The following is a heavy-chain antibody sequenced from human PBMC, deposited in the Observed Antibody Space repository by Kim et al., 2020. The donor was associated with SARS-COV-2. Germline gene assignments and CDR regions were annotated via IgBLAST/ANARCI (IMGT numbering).Heavy chain of an antibody. CDR2: ITKSSSTI. V-gene: IGHV3-48*02. CDR3: VRERWGGACDI. J-gene: IGHJ3*02. CDR1: GFTFSAYD. Sequence: GGSLRLSCATSGFTFSAYDMNWVRRAPGKGLEWLSFITKSSSTIYYADSVKGRFTISRDNAKNSLYLQMNRLRDEDTALYYCVRERWGGACDIWGQGPMV. D-gene: IGHD3-16*01.